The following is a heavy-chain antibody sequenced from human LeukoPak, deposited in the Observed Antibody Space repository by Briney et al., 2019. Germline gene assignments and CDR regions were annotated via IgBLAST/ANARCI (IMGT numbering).Heavy chain of an antibody. Sequence: SETLSLTCTVSGGSISSSSYYWVWIRQPPGKGLEWIGGIYYSGSTYYNPSLKSRVTISVDTSKNQFSLKLSSVTAADTAVYYCARLIGFGELFSTNWFDPWGQGTLVTVSS. J-gene: IGHJ5*02. CDR1: GGSISSSSYY. V-gene: IGHV4-39*01. CDR3: ARLIGFGELFSTNWFDP. CDR2: IYYSGST. D-gene: IGHD3-10*01.